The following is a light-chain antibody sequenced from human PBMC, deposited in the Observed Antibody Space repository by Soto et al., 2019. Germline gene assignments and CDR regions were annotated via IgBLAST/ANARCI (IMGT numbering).Light chain of an antibody. CDR3: QEYGTSRT. Sequence: EIVLTQSPATLPLSPAERATLSCRASQSFSSSSLDWYQQRPGQAPRLPVYGASNRATGIPDRFSGSGSGTAVTLTSSRLEPEDFAVYYCQEYGTSRTFGQGTKVEIK. CDR1: QSFSSSS. J-gene: IGKJ1*01. CDR2: GAS. V-gene: IGKV3-20*01.